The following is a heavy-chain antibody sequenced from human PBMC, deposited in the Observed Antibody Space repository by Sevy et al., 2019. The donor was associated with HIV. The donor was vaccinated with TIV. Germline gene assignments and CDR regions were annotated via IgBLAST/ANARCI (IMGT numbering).Heavy chain of an antibody. CDR3: ARDSAITGTTYLNYYFDV. Sequence: GGSLRLSCAVSGFTVSSNYMSWVRQAPGKGLEWVSVIYGGGSTYYADSVKGRFTISRDNSKNTLSLQMNSLRPEDTAVYYCARDSAITGTTYLNYYFDVWGRGTLVTVSS. CDR1: GFTVSSNY. V-gene: IGHV3-53*01. J-gene: IGHJ2*01. D-gene: IGHD1-7*01. CDR2: IYGGGST.